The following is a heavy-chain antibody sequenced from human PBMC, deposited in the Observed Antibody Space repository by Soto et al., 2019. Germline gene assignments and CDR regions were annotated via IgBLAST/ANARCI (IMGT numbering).Heavy chain of an antibody. CDR3: ARANCGGDCANFDY. CDR1: GGSISSSNW. V-gene: IGHV4-4*02. D-gene: IGHD2-21*02. CDR2: IYHSGST. J-gene: IGHJ4*02. Sequence: PSETLSLTCAVSGGSISSSNWWSWVRQPPGKGLEWIGEIYHSGSTNYNPSLKSRVTISVDKSKNQSSLKLSSVTAADTAVYYCARANCGGDCANFDYWGQGTLVTVSS.